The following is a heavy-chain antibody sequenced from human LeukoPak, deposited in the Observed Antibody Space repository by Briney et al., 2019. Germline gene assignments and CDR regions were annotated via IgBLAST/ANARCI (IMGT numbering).Heavy chain of an antibody. CDR1: GGSISSYY. Sequence: PSETLSLTCTVSGGSISSYYWSWIRQPPGKGLEWIGYIYYSGSTNYNPSLKSRVTISVDTSKKQFSLKLSSVTAADTAVYYCASQANYYDSSGYFHHWGQGTLVTVVS. V-gene: IGHV4-59*12. CDR3: ASQANYYDSSGYFHH. D-gene: IGHD3-22*01. CDR2: IYYSGST. J-gene: IGHJ1*01.